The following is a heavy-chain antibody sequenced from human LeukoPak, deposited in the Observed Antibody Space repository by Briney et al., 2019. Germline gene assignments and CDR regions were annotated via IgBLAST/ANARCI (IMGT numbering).Heavy chain of an antibody. Sequence: PGGSLRLSCAASGFTFSSYAMSWVRQAPGKGLEWVSAISGSGGSTYYADSVKGRFTISRDNSKNTLYLQMNSLRAEETAVYYCAKCGAYGLYYFDYWGQGTLVTVSS. CDR1: GFTFSSYA. CDR2: ISGSGGST. V-gene: IGHV3-23*01. CDR3: AKCGAYGLYYFDY. D-gene: IGHD4-17*01. J-gene: IGHJ4*02.